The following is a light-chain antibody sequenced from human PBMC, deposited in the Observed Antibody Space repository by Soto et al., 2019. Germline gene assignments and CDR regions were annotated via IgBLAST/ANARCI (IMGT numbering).Light chain of an antibody. V-gene: IGKV1-5*03. J-gene: IGKJ1*01. Sequence: IQMTQSPSTLSASIGDRVTITCRASQPISNWLAWYQQKLGKAPKLLIYMASTLECGVPSRFSGSESGTEITLTISSLQPDDFGTYYFKLYSSYSPWTFGQGTKVDIE. CDR2: MAS. CDR3: KLYSSYSPWT. CDR1: QPISNW.